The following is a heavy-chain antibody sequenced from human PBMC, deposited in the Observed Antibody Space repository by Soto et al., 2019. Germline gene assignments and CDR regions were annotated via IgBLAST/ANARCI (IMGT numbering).Heavy chain of an antibody. J-gene: IGHJ6*02. CDR2: VVPLFGTT. CDR3: AGGGRARSKMWGSTWTKDYFFYYDMNV. V-gene: IGHV1-69*01. D-gene: IGHD6-13*01. CDR1: GGALSTYA. Sequence: QVQLVQSGAEVKKPGSAVKVSCKASGGALSTYAISWVRQAPGQGLEWMGGVVPLFGTTHYAQRFQGRVTISADEATSTAYIELSSLRSEDTAVYYCAGGGRARSKMWGSTWTKDYFFYYDMNVWGQGTTVAVSS.